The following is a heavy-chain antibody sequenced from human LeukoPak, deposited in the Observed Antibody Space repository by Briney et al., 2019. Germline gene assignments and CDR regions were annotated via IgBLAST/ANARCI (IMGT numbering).Heavy chain of an antibody. V-gene: IGHV4-59*01. CDR3: ATLTTAGAFDI. Sequence: SETLSLTCTVSGVSISSYYWSWIRQPPGKGLEWIGYIYDSGSTNYNPSLKSRVTISVDTSKNQFSLKLSSVTAADTAVFYCATLTTAGAFDIWGQGTMVSVSS. CDR1: GVSISSYY. CDR2: IYDSGST. J-gene: IGHJ3*02. D-gene: IGHD3-22*01.